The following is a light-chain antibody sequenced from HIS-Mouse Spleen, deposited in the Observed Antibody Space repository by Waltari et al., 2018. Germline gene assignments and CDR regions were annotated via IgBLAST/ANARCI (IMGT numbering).Light chain of an antibody. J-gene: IGKJ3*01. V-gene: IGKV1-8*01. CDR2: AAS. CDR3: QQYYSYTFT. CDR1: QGISSY. Sequence: AIRMTQSPSSLPASTGDRVTITCRASQGISSYLAWYQQKPGKAPKLLIYAASTLQSGVPSRFSGSGSGTDFTLTISCLQSEDFATYYCQQYYSYTFTFGPGNKVDIK.